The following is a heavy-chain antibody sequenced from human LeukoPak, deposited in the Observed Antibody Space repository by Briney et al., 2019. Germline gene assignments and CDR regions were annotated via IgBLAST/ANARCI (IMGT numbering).Heavy chain of an antibody. J-gene: IGHJ4*02. CDR1: GFTFSSYS. CDR2: ISSSSSTI. CDR3: ARETYCSGGSCYPYYFDY. D-gene: IGHD2-15*01. V-gene: IGHV3-48*01. Sequence: PGGSLRLSCAASGFTFSSYSMNWVRQAPGKGLEWVSYISSSSSTIYYADSVKGRFTISRDNAKNSLYLKMNRLRAEDTAVYYCARETYCSGGSCYPYYFDYWGQGTLVTVSS.